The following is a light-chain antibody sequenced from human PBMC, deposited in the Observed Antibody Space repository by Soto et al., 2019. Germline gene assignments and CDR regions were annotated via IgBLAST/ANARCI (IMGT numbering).Light chain of an antibody. Sequence: EVVLTQSPATLSLSPGERATLSCRASQTLANYLAWYQQRPGQAPRLLIYDASNRATGIPARFSGSGSGTDFTLTISSLEPEDSAVYYCHQYDSIVQTFGQGTKVEI. CDR2: DAS. CDR1: QTLANY. J-gene: IGKJ1*01. CDR3: HQYDSIVQT. V-gene: IGKV3-11*01.